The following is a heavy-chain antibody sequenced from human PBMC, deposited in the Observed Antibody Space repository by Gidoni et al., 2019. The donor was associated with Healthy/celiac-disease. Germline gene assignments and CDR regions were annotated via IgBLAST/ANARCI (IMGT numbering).Heavy chain of an antibody. CDR3: ARMRNSSGYYDAFDI. V-gene: IGHV2-26*01. J-gene: IGHJ3*02. CDR2: IFSNDEK. D-gene: IGHD3-22*01. CDR1: GFSISHARMG. Sequence: QVTLKEYGPVLVQHTETLTLNCTVTGFSISHARMGVRWIRQPPGKALEWLAHIFSNDEKSSSTYLKSRLTISKDTSKSQVVLTMTNMDPVDTATYYCARMRNSSGYYDAFDIWGQGTMVTVSS.